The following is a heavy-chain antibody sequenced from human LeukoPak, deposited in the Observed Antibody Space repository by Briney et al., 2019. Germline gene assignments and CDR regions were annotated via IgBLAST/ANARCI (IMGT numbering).Heavy chain of an antibody. Sequence: SETLSLTCAVYGGSFSGYYWSWIRQPPGKGLEWIGEINYSGSTNYNPSLKSRVTISVDTSKNQFSLKLSSVTAADTAVYYCARVGYCSSTSCYYGDYWGQGTLVTVSS. D-gene: IGHD2-2*01. CDR3: ARVGYCSSTSCYYGDY. V-gene: IGHV4-34*01. CDR1: GGSFSGYY. J-gene: IGHJ4*02. CDR2: INYSGST.